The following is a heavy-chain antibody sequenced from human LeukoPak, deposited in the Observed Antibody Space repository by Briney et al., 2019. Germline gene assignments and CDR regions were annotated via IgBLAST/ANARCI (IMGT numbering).Heavy chain of an antibody. V-gene: IGHV3-30*01. CDR1: GFTFSSYV. D-gene: IGHD3-16*01. J-gene: IGHJ4*01. CDR2: ILYAGSNK. CDR3: ARDFTAGYFDY. Sequence: GRSLRLSCAASGFTFSSYVMHWVRQAPGKGLEWVSVILYAGSNKYYADSVKGIFTIARDNSKNTLYLQMNSLRADDTAVYYCARDFTAGYFDYWGQGTLVTVSS.